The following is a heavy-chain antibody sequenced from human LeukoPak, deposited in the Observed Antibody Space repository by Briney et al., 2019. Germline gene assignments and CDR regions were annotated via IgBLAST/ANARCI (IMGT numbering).Heavy chain of an antibody. V-gene: IGHV1-69*06. D-gene: IGHD3-10*01. Sequence: SVKVSCKAFGYTFTSNYMHWVRQAPGQGLEWMGGIIPIFGTANYAQKFQGRVTITADKSTSTAYMELSSLRSEDTAVYYCARYWGYYYGSGSSVSGDAFDIWGQGTMVTVSS. J-gene: IGHJ3*02. CDR1: GYTFTSNY. CDR2: IIPIFGTA. CDR3: ARYWGYYYGSGSSVSGDAFDI.